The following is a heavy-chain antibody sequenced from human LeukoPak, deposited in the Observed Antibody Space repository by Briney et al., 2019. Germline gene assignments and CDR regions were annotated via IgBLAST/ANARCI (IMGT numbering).Heavy chain of an antibody. CDR3: AGSPYYYGSGSYGYKYYYYYMDV. J-gene: IGHJ6*03. V-gene: IGHV1-8*01. CDR1: GYTFTSYD. D-gene: IGHD3-10*01. Sequence: ASVKVSCKASGYTFTSYDINWVRQATGQGLEWMGWMNPNSGNTGYAQKFQGRVTITADESTSTAYMELSSLRSEDTAVYYCAGSPYYYGSGSYGYKYYYYYMDVWGKGTTVTISS. CDR2: MNPNSGNT.